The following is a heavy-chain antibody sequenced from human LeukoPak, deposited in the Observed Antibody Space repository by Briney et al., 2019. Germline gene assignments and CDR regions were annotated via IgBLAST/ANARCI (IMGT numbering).Heavy chain of an antibody. CDR2: IKPDGSEK. D-gene: IGHD3-10*01. CDR1: GLTFSCYW. Sequence: GSLRLSCAGSGLTFSCYWMTWVRQGPGKGLGGGGNIKPDGSEKAYVDSVKGRFTISRDNAKNSLYLQMNSLRVEDTAVYYCARDDYGWGSHPYWGQGTLVTVSS. CDR3: ARDDYGWGSHPY. V-gene: IGHV3-7*04. J-gene: IGHJ4*02.